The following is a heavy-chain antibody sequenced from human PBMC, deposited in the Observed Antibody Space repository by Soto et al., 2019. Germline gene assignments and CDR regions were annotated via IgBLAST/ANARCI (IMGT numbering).Heavy chain of an antibody. CDR1: GFAFSSYV. CDR2: IGTGGDT. V-gene: IGHV3-13*01. Sequence: HPGGSLRLSCAASGFAFSSYVPHWVRRAPGKGPEWVSAIGTGGDTYYADSVMGRFTISRDNAKKSLYLQMNSLIAEDMAVYYCARDTGGYCSGGSCYPSRAEYFQHWGQGTLVTVSS. CDR3: ARDTGGYCSGGSCYPSRAEYFQH. J-gene: IGHJ1*01. D-gene: IGHD2-15*01.